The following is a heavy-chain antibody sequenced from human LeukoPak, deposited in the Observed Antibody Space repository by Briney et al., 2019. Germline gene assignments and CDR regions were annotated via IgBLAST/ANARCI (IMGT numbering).Heavy chain of an antibody. J-gene: IGHJ4*02. D-gene: IGHD6-19*01. Sequence: GSLRLSCAASGFTFSDYYMSWIRQAPGKGLEWVSYISSSSSYTNYADSVKGRFTISRDNAKNSLYLQMNSLRAEDTAVYYCARVSGWSDGFDYWGQGTLVTVSS. V-gene: IGHV3-11*05. CDR1: GFTFSDYY. CDR3: ARVSGWSDGFDY. CDR2: ISSSSSYT.